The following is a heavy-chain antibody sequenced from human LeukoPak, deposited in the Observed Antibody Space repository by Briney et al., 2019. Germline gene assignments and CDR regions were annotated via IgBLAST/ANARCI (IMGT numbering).Heavy chain of an antibody. CDR2: IYYSGST. CDR1: GGSISSYY. V-gene: IGHV4-59*01. D-gene: IGHD6-13*01. Sequence: SETLSLTCTISGGSISSYYWSWIRQPPGKGLEWIGYIYYSGSTNYNPSLKSRVTISVDTSKNQFSLKLSSVTAADTAVYYCARTIAAAATDPGYFDYWGQGTLVTVSS. J-gene: IGHJ4*02. CDR3: ARTIAAAATDPGYFDY.